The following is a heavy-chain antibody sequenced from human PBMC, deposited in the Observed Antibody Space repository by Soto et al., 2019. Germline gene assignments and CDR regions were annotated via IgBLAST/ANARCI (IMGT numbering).Heavy chain of an antibody. Sequence: RASVKVSCKASGGTFSSYAISWVRQAPGQGLEWMGGIIPIFGTANYAQKFQGRVTITADESTSTAYMELSSLRSEDTAVYYCARGYCSSTSCLWPDYWGQGTLVTVSS. V-gene: IGHV1-69*13. D-gene: IGHD2-2*01. CDR2: IIPIFGTA. CDR3: ARGYCSSTSCLWPDY. J-gene: IGHJ4*02. CDR1: GGTFSSYA.